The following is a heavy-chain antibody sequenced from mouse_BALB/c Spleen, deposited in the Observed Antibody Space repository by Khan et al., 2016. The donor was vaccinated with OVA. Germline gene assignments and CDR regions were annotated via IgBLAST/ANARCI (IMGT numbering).Heavy chain of an antibody. J-gene: IGHJ3*01. V-gene: IGHV3-8*02. Sequence: EVQLQESGPSLVKPSQTLSLTCSVTGDSITRGYWNWIRKFPGNKLDYMGYISYSGNTYCNPSLTSRISITRATSKNQYYLQLNSVTTEDTATYYWVCELRGFAYWGQGTLVTVSA. CDR1: GDSITRGY. CDR2: ISYSGNT. D-gene: IGHD1-1*01. CDR3: VCELRGFAY.